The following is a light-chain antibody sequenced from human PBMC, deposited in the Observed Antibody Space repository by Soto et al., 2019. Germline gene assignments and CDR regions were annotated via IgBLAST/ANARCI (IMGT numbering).Light chain of an antibody. CDR3: QQYKNCPSWR. V-gene: IGKV3-15*01. Sequence: LTQSPVTLSLSLGERATLACRASQSVNTNFAWYQQKPGQAPRLLIYGASTRATGIPARFSGSGSGTEFTLTISSLQSVDFAVYYCQQYKNCPSWRSGQGTKVDIK. CDR1: QSVNTN. CDR2: GAS. J-gene: IGKJ1*01.